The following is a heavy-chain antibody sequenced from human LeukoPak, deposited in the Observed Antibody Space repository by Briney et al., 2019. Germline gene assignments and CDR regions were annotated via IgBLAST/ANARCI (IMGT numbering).Heavy chain of an antibody. D-gene: IGHD3-10*01. V-gene: IGHV4-31*03. J-gene: IGHJ4*02. CDR1: GGSISSGGYY. CDR3: ARGPPYFTFYYGSGSPTLDY. Sequence: RPSQTLSLTCTVSGGSISSGGYYWSWISQHPGKGLEWIGYIYYSGSTYYNPSLKSRVTISVDTSKNQFSLKLSSVTAADTAVYYCARGPPYFTFYYGSGSPTLDYWGQGTLVTVSS. CDR2: IYYSGST.